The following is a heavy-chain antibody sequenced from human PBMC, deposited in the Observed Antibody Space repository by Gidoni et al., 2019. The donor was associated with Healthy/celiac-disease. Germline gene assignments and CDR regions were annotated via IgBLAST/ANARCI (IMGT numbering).Heavy chain of an antibody. CDR3: AKDGSYSSSWQSPDY. Sequence: EVQLVESGGGLVQPGRSLRLSCAASGFTFDDYAMHWVRQAPGKGLEWVSGISWNSGSIGYADSVKGRFTISRDNAKNSLYLQMNSLRAEDTALYYCAKDGSYSSSWQSPDYWGQGTLVTVSS. CDR1: GFTFDDYA. D-gene: IGHD6-13*01. CDR2: ISWNSGSI. V-gene: IGHV3-9*01. J-gene: IGHJ4*02.